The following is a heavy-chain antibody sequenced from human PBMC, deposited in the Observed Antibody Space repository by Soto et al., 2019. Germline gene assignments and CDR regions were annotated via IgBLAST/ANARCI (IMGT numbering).Heavy chain of an antibody. CDR3: ARSAEGSTRSYFGY. V-gene: IGHV3-30-3*01. J-gene: IGHJ4*02. CDR1: GFIFSNYA. D-gene: IGHD1-26*01. Sequence: QVQLVESGGGVVQPGRSLRLSCTASGFIFSNYAMHWVRQAPGKGLEWVAVMAYDGSNKHYADSVKGRFTISRDNSKSTLNIYMNGLRTEDTAVYYCARSAEGSTRSYFGYWGRGTLVTVSS. CDR2: MAYDGSNK.